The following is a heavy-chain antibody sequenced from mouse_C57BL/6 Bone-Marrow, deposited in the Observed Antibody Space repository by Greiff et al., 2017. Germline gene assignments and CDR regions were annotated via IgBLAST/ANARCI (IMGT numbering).Heavy chain of an antibody. J-gene: IGHJ2*01. Sequence: VQLKQSGAELVRPGASVKLSCTASGFNIKDDYMHWVKQRPEQGLEWIGWIDPENGDTEYASKFQGKATITADTSSNTAYLQLSSLTSEDTAVYYCTTHYFFDYWGQGTTLTVSS. CDR2: IDPENGDT. V-gene: IGHV14-4*01. CDR3: TTHYFFDY. CDR1: GFNIKDDY.